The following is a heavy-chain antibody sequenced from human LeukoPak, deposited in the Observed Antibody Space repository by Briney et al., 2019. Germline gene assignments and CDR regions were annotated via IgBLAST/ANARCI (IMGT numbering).Heavy chain of an antibody. CDR2: ISAYNGNT. CDR1: GYTFTSYG. CDR3: AREEGLYGSPKKWFDP. Sequence: GASVKVSCKASGYTFTSYGISWVRQAPGQGLEWMGWISAYNGNTNYAQKLQGRVTMTTDTSTSTAYMELRSLRSDDTAVYYCAREEGLYGSPKKWFDPWGQGTLVTVSS. J-gene: IGHJ5*02. D-gene: IGHD3-10*01. V-gene: IGHV1-18*01.